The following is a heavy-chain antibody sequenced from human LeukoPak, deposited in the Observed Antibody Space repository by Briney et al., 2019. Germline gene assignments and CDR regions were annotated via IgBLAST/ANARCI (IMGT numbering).Heavy chain of an antibody. J-gene: IGHJ4*02. V-gene: IGHV6-1*01. D-gene: IGHD3-3*01. Sequence: SQTLSLTCAIPGDTVSSNSAASNSIRQSPSRGLEWLTRTYYRSKCYNDYAVSEKSRIIINPDTSKNQFSLQLNSVTPEDTAVYYCARESYDFWSGYYYFDYWGQGTLVTVSS. CDR3: ARESYDFWSGYYYFDY. CDR2: TYYRSKCYN. CDR1: GDTVSSNSAA.